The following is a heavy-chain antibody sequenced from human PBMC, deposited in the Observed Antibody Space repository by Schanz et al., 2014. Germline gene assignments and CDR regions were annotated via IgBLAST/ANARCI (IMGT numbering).Heavy chain of an antibody. CDR3: AKDAAYYDSVIFPDH. J-gene: IGHJ4*02. Sequence: QVQLVDSGGGLVKPGGSLRLSCAASGFTFSDYYMTWIRQAPGKGLEWVSSISSGSDYIYYGDSVKGRFTVSRDNAKNSLFLLMNSPRAEDTAIYFCAKDAAYYDSVIFPDHWGQGTLXTVSS. CDR1: GFTFSDYY. CDR2: ISSGSDYI. V-gene: IGHV3-11*05. D-gene: IGHD3-22*01.